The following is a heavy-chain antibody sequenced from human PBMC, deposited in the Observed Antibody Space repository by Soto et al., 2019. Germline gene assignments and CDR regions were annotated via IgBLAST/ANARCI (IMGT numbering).Heavy chain of an antibody. V-gene: IGHV5-51*01. CDR2: IYPGDSDT. J-gene: IGHJ6*02. D-gene: IGHD6-13*01. CDR1: GYSFTSYW. Sequence: GESLKISCKGSGYSFTSYWIGWVRQMPGKGLELMGIIYPGDSDTRYSPSFQGQVTISADKSISTAYLQWSSLKASDTAMYYCARTAAAGKYYYGMDVWGQGTSVTCSS. CDR3: ARTAAAGKYYYGMDV.